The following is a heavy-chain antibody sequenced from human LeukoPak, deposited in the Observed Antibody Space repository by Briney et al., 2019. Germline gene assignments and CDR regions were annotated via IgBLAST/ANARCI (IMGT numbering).Heavy chain of an antibody. D-gene: IGHD6-13*01. CDR3: ARDPGSSSFDL. CDR1: GFSFSTYW. CDR2: INQDASVR. J-gene: IGHJ4*02. Sequence: PGGSLRLSCAASGFSFSTYWMSWVRQTPEKGLGFVANINQDASVRNYMDSLKGRCTISRDNAKKSVYLEINSLRADDTAVYYCARDPGSSSFDLWGQGALVTVS. V-gene: IGHV3-7*01.